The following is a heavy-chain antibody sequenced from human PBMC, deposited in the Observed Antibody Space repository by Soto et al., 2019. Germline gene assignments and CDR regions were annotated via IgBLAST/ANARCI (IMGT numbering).Heavy chain of an antibody. CDR3: ATGAYYDILTGYLTHAFDI. V-gene: IGHV1-18*01. CDR1: DYTFTSYG. CDR2: ISAYNGNT. Sequence: ASVKVSCKASDYTFTSYGISWVRQAPGQGLEWMGWISAYNGNTNYAQKLQGRVTMTTDTSTSTAYMELRSLRSDDTAVYYCATGAYYDILTGYLTHAFDIWGQGTMVTVSS. J-gene: IGHJ3*02. D-gene: IGHD3-9*01.